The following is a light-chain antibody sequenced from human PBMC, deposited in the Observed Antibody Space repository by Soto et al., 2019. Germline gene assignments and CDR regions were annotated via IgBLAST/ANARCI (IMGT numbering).Light chain of an antibody. J-gene: IGKJ1*01. Sequence: QMSLAAPSLRTYVKHRVTLTGRDSQSISSRLAWYQKKAGKPPKLLIYDASRLESGVPSRFSGGGAGTEFTLTSSRQPPDDAATYCCQQYSSYWVFGQGTKVDIK. CDR2: DAS. CDR3: QQYSSYWV. V-gene: IGKV1-5*01. CDR1: QSISSR.